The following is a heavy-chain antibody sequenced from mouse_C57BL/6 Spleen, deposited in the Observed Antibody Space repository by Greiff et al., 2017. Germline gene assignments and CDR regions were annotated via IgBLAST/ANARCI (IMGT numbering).Heavy chain of an antibody. CDR1: GYSFTGYF. CDR3: ARWVFDY. J-gene: IGHJ2*01. Sequence: EVQLVESGPELVKPGDSVKISCKASGYSFTGYFMNWVMQSHGKSLEWIGRINPYNGDTFYNQKFKGKATLTVDKSSSTAHMELRSLTSEDSAVYYCARWVFDYWGQGTTLTVSS. V-gene: IGHV1-20*01. CDR2: INPYNGDT.